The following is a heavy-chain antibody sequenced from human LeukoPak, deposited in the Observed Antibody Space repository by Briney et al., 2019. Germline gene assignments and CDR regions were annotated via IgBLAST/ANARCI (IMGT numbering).Heavy chain of an antibody. CDR2: IFTSGAT. D-gene: IGHD6-6*01. V-gene: IGHV4-61*02. Sequence: KSSQTLSLTCTVSGDSISSGRYYWSWIRQPAGKGLEWIGRIFTSGATNYNPSLRSRVAISLDTSKNQFSLKLNSVTAADTAMYYCAGRGLVLHAFPFWGHGTMVTVSS. J-gene: IGHJ3*01. CDR3: AGRGLVLHAFPF. CDR1: GDSISSGRYY.